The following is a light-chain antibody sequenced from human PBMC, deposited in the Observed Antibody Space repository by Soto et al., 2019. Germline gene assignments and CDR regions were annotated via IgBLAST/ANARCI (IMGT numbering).Light chain of an antibody. Sequence: QSVLTQPASVSGSPGQSITISCTGTSSDVAFYNHVSWYQQHPGKAPKLLIYEVNNRPSGVSHRFSGSKSGNTASLTISGLQAEGEADYYCSSFASTHTYVFGTGTKVTVL. V-gene: IGLV2-14*01. CDR2: EVN. CDR1: SSDVAFYNH. J-gene: IGLJ1*01. CDR3: SSFASTHTYV.